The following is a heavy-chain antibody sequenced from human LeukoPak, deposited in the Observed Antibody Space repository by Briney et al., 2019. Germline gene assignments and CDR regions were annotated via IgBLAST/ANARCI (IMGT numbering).Heavy chain of an antibody. D-gene: IGHD5-18*01. CDR2: VWCGFHA. V-gene: IGHV3-13*01. CDR3: VREARGYHYTSFDY. Sequence: GGALRLSCTASGFTLGSHDMHWVRQIPGQGVEWVAAVWCGFHAFLAVSVQCRFTVSREAARTSLYLPMNSLRAGDTALYYCVREARGYHYTSFDYWGQGTLVTVSS. J-gene: IGHJ4*02. CDR1: GFTLGSHD.